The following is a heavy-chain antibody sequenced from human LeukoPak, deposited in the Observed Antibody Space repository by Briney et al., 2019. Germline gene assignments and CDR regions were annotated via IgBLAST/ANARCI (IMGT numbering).Heavy chain of an antibody. CDR2: ISAYNGNT. V-gene: IGHV1-18*01. CDR3: ARVEEIVVVPARGGYNWFDP. Sequence: ASVKASCKASGYTFTSYGISWVRQAPGQGLEWMGWISAYNGNTNYAQKLQGRVTMTTDTSTSTAYMELRSLRSDDTAVYYCARVEEIVVVPARGGYNWFDPWGQGTLVTVSS. CDR1: GYTFTSYG. D-gene: IGHD2-2*01. J-gene: IGHJ5*02.